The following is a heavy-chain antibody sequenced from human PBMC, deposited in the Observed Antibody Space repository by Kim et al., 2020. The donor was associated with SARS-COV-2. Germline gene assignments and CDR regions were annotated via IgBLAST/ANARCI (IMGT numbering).Heavy chain of an antibody. CDR2: ISGSGGVT. V-gene: IGHV3-23*01. CDR1: GFTFTSFA. J-gene: IGHJ4*02. CDR3: AKSDWGSSYFYFDY. D-gene: IGHD7-27*01. Sequence: GGSLRLSCAASGFTFTSFAMSWVRQAPGKGLEWVSAISGSGGVTYYADSVKGRFTISRDNSKSTLYLQMNSLGADYTAVYYCAKSDWGSSYFYFDYWGQGTLVTVSS.